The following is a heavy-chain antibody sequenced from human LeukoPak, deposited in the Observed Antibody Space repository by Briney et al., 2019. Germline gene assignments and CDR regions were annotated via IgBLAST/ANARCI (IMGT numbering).Heavy chain of an antibody. V-gene: IGHV3-21*01. J-gene: IGHJ4*02. CDR1: GFTFSSYS. CDR3: ARDSPEYYDILTGYPINPSSFDY. D-gene: IGHD3-9*01. CDR2: ISSSSSYI. Sequence: AGGSLRLSCAASGFTFSSYSMNWVREARGKGLEWVSSISSSSSYIYYADSVKGRFTISRDNAKNSLYLQMNSLRAEDTAVYYCARDSPEYYDILTGYPINPSSFDYWGQGTLVTVSS.